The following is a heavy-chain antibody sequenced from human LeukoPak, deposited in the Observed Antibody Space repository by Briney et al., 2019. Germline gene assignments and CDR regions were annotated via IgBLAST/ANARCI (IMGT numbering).Heavy chain of an antibody. J-gene: IGHJ4*02. CDR3: AKGLRIVVFDH. V-gene: IGHV3-23*01. D-gene: IGHD2-21*01. CDR2: MTGSGLHT. Sequence: GGSLRLSCAASGFIFNTFGLTWVCQAPGKGLEWVASMTGSGLHTYYADSVKGRFTISRDNSKNMLYLQMSSLRTDDTAVYHCAKGLRIVVFDHGGPGAAVSVSS. CDR1: GFIFNTFG.